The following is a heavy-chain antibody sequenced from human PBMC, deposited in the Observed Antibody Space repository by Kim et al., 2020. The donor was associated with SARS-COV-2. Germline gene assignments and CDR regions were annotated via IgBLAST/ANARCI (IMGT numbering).Heavy chain of an antibody. CDR1: GFTFSSYA. Sequence: GGSLRPSCAASGFTFSSYAMSWVRQAPGKGLEWVSGISGSGGSTYYADSVKGRFTISRDNSKNTLYLQMNSLRAEDTAVYYCAKELDYGYYYYGMDVWGQGPTVTVSS. J-gene: IGHJ6*02. V-gene: IGHV3-23*01. D-gene: IGHD4-17*01. CDR2: ISGSGGST. CDR3: AKELDYGYYYYGMDV.